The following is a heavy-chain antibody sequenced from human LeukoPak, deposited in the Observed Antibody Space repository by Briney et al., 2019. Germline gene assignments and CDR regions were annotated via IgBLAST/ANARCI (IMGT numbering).Heavy chain of an antibody. V-gene: IGHV3-33*01. J-gene: IGHJ3*02. CDR3: ARDQFYAFDI. CDR2: IWYDGSKK. Sequence: GGSLRLSCAASGFTFSSYGMHWVRQAPGKGLEWVAVIWYDGSKKNYADSVKGRFTISRDNSKNTLYLQMMSLTAEDTAVYYCARDQFYAFDIWGQGTMVTVSS. CDR1: GFTFSSYG.